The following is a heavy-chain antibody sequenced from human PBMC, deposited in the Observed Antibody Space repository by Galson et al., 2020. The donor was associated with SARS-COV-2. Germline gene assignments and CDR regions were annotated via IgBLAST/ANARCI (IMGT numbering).Heavy chain of an antibody. Sequence: KMSGPTLVKPTQTLTLTCTFSGFSLSTSGVGVGWIRQPPGKALEWLALIYWDDDKRYSPSLKSRLTITKDTSKNQVVLTMTNMDPVDTATYYCALRPPLGYCSRTCCYTPFDPWGQGTLVTVSS. J-gene: IGHJ5*02. CDR3: ALRPPLGYCSRTCCYTPFDP. CDR1: GFSLSTSGVG. V-gene: IGHV2-5*02. CDR2: IYWDDDK. D-gene: IGHD2-2*02.